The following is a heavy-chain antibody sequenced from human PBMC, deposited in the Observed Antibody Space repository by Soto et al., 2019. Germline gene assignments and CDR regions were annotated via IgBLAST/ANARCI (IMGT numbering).Heavy chain of an antibody. D-gene: IGHD3-22*01. CDR3: ARDQRGYYYDSSGYSDFNYYYYYGMDV. V-gene: IGHV4-31*03. J-gene: IGHJ6*02. Sequence: PSETLSLTCTVSGGSISSVGYYWSWIRQHPGKGLEWIGYIYYSGSTYYNPSLKSRVTISVDTSKNQFSLKLSSVTAADTAVYYCARDQRGYYYDSSGYSDFNYYYYYGMDVWGQGTTVTVSS. CDR1: GGSISSVGYY. CDR2: IYYSGST.